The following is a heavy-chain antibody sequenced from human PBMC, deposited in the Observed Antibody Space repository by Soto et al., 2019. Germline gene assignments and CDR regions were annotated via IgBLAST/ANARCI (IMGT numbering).Heavy chain of an antibody. V-gene: IGHV4-39*01. J-gene: IGHJ5*02. Sequence: SETLSLTCTVSCGSISSSSYYWGWIRQPPGKGLEWIGSIYYSGSTYYNPSLKSRVTISVDTSKNQFSLKLSSVTAADTAVYYCALKDYYGSGTFDPWGQGTLVTVSS. D-gene: IGHD3-10*01. CDR1: CGSISSSSYY. CDR2: IYYSGST. CDR3: ALKDYYGSGTFDP.